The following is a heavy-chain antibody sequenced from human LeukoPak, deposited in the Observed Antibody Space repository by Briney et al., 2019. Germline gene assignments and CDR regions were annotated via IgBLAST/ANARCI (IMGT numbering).Heavy chain of an antibody. J-gene: IGHJ3*02. CDR3: ARDRLNGAFDI. D-gene: IGHD2-8*01. CDR2: IYYSGST. Sequence: SETLSLTCTVSGGSISSGGYYWSWIRQHPGKGLEWIGYIYYSGSTYYNPSLKSRVTISVDTSKNQFSLKLSSVTAADTAVYYCARDRLNGAFDIWGQGTMVTVSS. V-gene: IGHV4-31*03. CDR1: GGSISSGGYY.